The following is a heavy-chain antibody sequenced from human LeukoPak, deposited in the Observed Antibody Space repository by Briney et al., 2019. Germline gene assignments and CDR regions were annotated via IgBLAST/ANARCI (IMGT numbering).Heavy chain of an antibody. CDR3: ARRGGNWLDP. V-gene: IGHV5-51*01. Sequence: GESLKISCKGSGYSFTSYWIGWVRQTPGKGPELMGITYPGGSDTTYGPSFEGQVTISADRSISTAYLQWDSLKASDTAMYYCARRGGNWLDPWGQGTLVTVSS. CDR1: GYSFTSYW. J-gene: IGHJ5*02. CDR2: TYPGGSDT. D-gene: IGHD3-16*01.